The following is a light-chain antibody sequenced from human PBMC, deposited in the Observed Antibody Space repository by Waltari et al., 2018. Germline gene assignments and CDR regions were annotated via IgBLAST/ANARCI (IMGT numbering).Light chain of an antibody. J-gene: IGKJ2*01. CDR3: QQSYSTPVT. CDR1: QSISSY. Sequence: DIQMTQSPSSLSASVGDRVTITCRASQSISSYLNWYQQNPGKAPKILIYAASSLQSGVPSRFSGSGSGTDFTLTISSLQPEDFATYYCQQSYSTPVTFGQGTKLEIK. V-gene: IGKV1-39*01. CDR2: AAS.